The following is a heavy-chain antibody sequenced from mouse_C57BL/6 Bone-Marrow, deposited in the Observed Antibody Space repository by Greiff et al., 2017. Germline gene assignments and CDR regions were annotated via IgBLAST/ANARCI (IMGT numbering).Heavy chain of an antibody. Sequence: QVQLQQPGAELVMPGASVKLSCKASGYTFTSYWMPWVKPRPGQGLEWIGEIDPSDSYTNYNQKFKGKSTLTVDKSSSTAYMQLSSLTSEDSAVYYCARWEGYHFASWGQATLVTVSA. CDR2: IDPSDSYT. CDR1: GYTFTSYW. V-gene: IGHV1-69*01. CDR3: ARWEGYHFAS. J-gene: IGHJ3*01. D-gene: IGHD2-2*01.